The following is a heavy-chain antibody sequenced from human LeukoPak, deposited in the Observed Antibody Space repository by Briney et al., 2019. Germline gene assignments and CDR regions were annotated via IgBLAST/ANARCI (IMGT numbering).Heavy chain of an antibody. D-gene: IGHD4-17*01. Sequence: PGGSLRLSCAASGFTVSNNSMSWVRQAPGKGLEWVSGINWNGGSTGYADSVKGRFTISRDNAKNSLYLQMNSLRAEDTALYYCATWGASLRNAFDIWGQGTMVTVSS. V-gene: IGHV3-20*04. CDR3: ATWGASLRNAFDI. CDR1: GFTVSNNS. CDR2: INWNGGST. J-gene: IGHJ3*02.